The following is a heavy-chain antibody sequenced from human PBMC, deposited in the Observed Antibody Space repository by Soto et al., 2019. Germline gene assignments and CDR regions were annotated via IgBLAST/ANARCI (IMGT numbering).Heavy chain of an antibody. V-gene: IGHV4-34*01. CDR3: ARGRYYDFWSGPILSGLKYYYYGMDV. D-gene: IGHD3-3*01. CDR1: GGSFSGYY. J-gene: IGHJ6*02. Sequence: KTSETLSLTCAVYGGSFSGYYWSWIRQPPGKGLEWIGEINHSGSTNYNPSPKSRVTISVDTSKNQFSLKLSSVTAADTAVYYCARGRYYDFWSGPILSGLKYYYYGMDVWGQGTTVTVSS. CDR2: INHSGST.